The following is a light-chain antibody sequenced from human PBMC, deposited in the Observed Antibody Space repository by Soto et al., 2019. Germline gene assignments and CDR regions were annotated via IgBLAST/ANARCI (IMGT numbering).Light chain of an antibody. CDR2: EDN. CDR3: GAWDISLSGGV. V-gene: IGLV1-51*02. CDR1: NSNIGIDF. J-gene: IGLJ3*02. Sequence: QSVLTQPPSVSAAPGQEVTISCSGSNSNIGIDFVSWYQHLPGTAPKHLIYEDNKRPSWIPARFSGSKSGTLATLVITGRQTGDEDDYYCGAWDISLSGGVFGGGTKVTVL.